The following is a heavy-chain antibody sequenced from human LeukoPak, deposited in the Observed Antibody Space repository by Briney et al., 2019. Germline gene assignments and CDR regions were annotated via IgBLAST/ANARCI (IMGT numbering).Heavy chain of an antibody. CDR2: ITSGGST. Sequence: GGSLRLSCAASGFTFSSYVMSWVRQAPGKGLEWVSTITSGGSTYYGDSVKGRFTISRDNSKSTLYLQMNSLRAEDTAVYYCATRGTSPTKYFQQWGQGILVTVSS. V-gene: IGHV3-23*01. CDR1: GFTFSSYV. CDR3: ATRGTSPTKYFQQ. J-gene: IGHJ1*01. D-gene: IGHD1-1*01.